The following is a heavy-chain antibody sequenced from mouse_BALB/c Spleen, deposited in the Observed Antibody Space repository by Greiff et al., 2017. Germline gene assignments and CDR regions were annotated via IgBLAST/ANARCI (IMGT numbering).Heavy chain of an antibody. V-gene: IGHV5-6-5*01. CDR1: GFTFSSYA. CDR2: ISSGGST. Sequence: EVKVVESGGGLVKPGGSLKLSCAASGFTFSSYAMSWVRQTPEKRLEWVASISSGGSTYYPDSVKGRFTISRDNARNILYLQMSSLRSEDTAMYYCARPQTARNAMDYWGQGTSVTVSS. J-gene: IGHJ4*01. D-gene: IGHD3-2*01. CDR3: ARPQTARNAMDY.